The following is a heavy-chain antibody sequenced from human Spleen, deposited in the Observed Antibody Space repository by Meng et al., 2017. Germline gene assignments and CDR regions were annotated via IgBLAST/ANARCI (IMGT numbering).Heavy chain of an antibody. D-gene: IGHD1-26*01. CDR3: AGARVGGTAAQFDY. CDR1: GYYISTGYY. J-gene: IGHJ4*02. V-gene: IGHV4-38-2*02. Sequence: SETLSLTCSVSGYYISTGYYWGWVRQPPGKGLEWIGSIYYSGIPYYNPSLKSRVAISLGTSKSQFSLKLSSVTAADTAVYYCAGARVGGTAAQFDYWGQGTLVTVSS. CDR2: IYYSGIP.